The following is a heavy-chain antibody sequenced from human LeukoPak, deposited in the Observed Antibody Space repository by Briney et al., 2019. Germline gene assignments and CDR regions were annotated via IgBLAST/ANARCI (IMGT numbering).Heavy chain of an antibody. J-gene: IGHJ3*02. Sequence: ASVKVSCKASGYTFTSYDINWVRQAPGQGLEWMGWMNPNSGKTDYAQKFQGRVTITRNTSISTAYMELSSLRSEDTAVYYCAVYCSSTSCYRTPDAFDIWGQGTMVTVSS. CDR3: AVYCSSTSCYRTPDAFDI. V-gene: IGHV1-8*03. D-gene: IGHD2-2*02. CDR1: GYTFTSYD. CDR2: MNPNSGKT.